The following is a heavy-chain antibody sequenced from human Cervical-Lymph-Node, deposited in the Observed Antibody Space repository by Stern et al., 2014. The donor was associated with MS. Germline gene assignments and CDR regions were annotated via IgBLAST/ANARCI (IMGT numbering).Heavy chain of an antibody. V-gene: IGHV3-30-3*01. CDR3: ARDALSRHCSGGTCYPRAFDL. CDR1: GFTFRDYA. J-gene: IGHJ3*01. D-gene: IGHD2-15*01. Sequence: QVQLVQSGGGVVQPGRSLRLSCAAAGFTFRDYALQWVRQAPGKGLEWVALISYDGGHTFHADSVKGRFTIYRVNSKNTLYLQMNSLRAEDTAVYYCARDALSRHCSGGTCYPRAFDLWGQGTMVTVSS. CDR2: ISYDGGHT.